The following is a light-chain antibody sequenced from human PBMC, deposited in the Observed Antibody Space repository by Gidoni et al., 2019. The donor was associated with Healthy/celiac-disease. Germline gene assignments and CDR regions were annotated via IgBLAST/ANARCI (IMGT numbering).Light chain of an antibody. CDR2: GAS. J-gene: IGKJ4*01. Sequence: DIVFTQSPGTLSLSPGERATLSCSASQSVSSSYLAWYQQKPGQAPRLLIYGASSRATGIPDRCSGSGSGTDFTLTISRLEPEDFAVYYCQQYGSSPTFGGGTKVEIK. CDR1: QSVSSSY. V-gene: IGKV3-20*01. CDR3: QQYGSSPT.